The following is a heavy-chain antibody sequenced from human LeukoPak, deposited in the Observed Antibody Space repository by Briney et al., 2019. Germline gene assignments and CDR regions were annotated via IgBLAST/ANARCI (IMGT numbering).Heavy chain of an antibody. Sequence: KASETLSLTCTVSGGSIISDSYYWSWIRQPAGKGLEWIGRIYTSGSTNYHPSLKSRVTISVDTSKNQFSLKLSSVTAADTAVYYCATGGYDSQVRLLFSDAFDIWGQGTMVTVSS. CDR1: GGSIISDSYY. D-gene: IGHD5-12*01. J-gene: IGHJ3*02. V-gene: IGHV4-61*02. CDR3: ATGGYDSQVRLLFSDAFDI. CDR2: IYTSGST.